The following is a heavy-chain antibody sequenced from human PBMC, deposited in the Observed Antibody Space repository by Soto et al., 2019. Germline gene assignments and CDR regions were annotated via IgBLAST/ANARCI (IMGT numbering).Heavy chain of an antibody. V-gene: IGHV3-30*09. CDR3: ARAFRYCTNGVCLGDFDY. D-gene: IGHD2-8*01. CDR1: TFTFSNYA. J-gene: IGHJ4*02. CDR2: ISYDGNNK. Sequence: QVQLVESGGGVVQPGRSLGLSCAASTFTFSNYAIHWVRQAPGKGLEWVAHISYDGNNKYYADSVKGRFAISRDNSKNTLYLQMNNLRTEDTAVYYCARAFRYCTNGVCLGDFDYWGKGTLVTVSS.